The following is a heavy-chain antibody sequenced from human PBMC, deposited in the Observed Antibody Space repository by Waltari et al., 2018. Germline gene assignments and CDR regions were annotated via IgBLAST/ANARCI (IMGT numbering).Heavy chain of an antibody. CDR2: IYHSGRT. D-gene: IGHD3-22*01. V-gene: IGHV4-38-2*02. CDR3: AREGINYDSSGYPLGYFHH. J-gene: IGHJ1*01. CDR1: GSSISRGYY. Sequence: QVQLQESGPGLVKPSETLSLTCAVSGSSISRGYYWDWIRQPPGKGLEWIGNIYHSGRTYYNLSLKSRVTISIDTSKNQFSLKLRSVTAADTAVYYCAREGINYDSSGYPLGYFHHWGQGTLVTVSS.